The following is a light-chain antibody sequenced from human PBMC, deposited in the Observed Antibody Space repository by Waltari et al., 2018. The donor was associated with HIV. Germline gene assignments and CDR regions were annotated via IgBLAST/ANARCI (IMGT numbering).Light chain of an antibody. CDR2: GAS. CDR3: QQYSNSPRT. J-gene: IGKJ1*01. Sequence: EIVLTQSPGTLSLSPGERATLSCRASHSVSSRYLAWYQQKPGQAPRLLIYGASSRATGIPDRFSGSGSGTDFTLTISRLEPEDFAVYYCQQYSNSPRTFGQGTKVEIK. V-gene: IGKV3-20*01. CDR1: HSVSSRY.